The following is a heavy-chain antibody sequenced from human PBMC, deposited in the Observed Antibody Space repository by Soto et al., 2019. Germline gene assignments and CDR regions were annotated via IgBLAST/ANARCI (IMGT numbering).Heavy chain of an antibody. CDR2: IIPIFGKA. J-gene: IGHJ4*02. V-gene: IGHV1-69*13. Sequence: GASVKVSCKASGGTFRNYALSWVRQAPGQGLEWMGGIIPIFGKANYEQRFQGRLTITADESTSTAYMELNSLRSEDTAVYFCARDLYINWYYPLDSWGQGTLVTVSS. CDR1: GGTFRNYA. D-gene: IGHD1-7*01. CDR3: ARDLYINWYYPLDS.